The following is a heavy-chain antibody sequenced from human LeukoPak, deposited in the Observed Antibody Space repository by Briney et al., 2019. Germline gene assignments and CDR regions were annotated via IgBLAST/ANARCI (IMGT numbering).Heavy chain of an antibody. CDR1: AGSISSAGYY. J-gene: IGHJ6*02. V-gene: IGHV4-61*02. CDR2: IYSSGST. Sequence: SQTLSLTCTVSAGSISSAGYYWSWIRSPAGKGLEWIGRIYSSGSTNYNPSLKSRVTISVDTSKNQFSLKLSSVTAADAAVYYCARESWHLRTNYYYGMDVWGQGTTVTVSS. D-gene: IGHD1-14*01. CDR3: ARESWHLRTNYYYGMDV.